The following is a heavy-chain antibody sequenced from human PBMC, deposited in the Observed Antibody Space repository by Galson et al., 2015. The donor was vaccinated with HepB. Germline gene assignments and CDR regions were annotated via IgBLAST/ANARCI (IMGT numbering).Heavy chain of an antibody. J-gene: IGHJ2*01. Sequence: QSGAEVKKPGESLKISCKGSGYSFTSYWIGWVRQMPGKGLEWMGIIYPGDSDTRYSPSFQGQVTISADKYISTAYLQWSSLKASDTAMYYCARRDSYYDILTGYSSWYFDLWGRGTLVTVSS. CDR1: GYSFTSYW. CDR3: ARRDSYYDILTGYSSWYFDL. CDR2: IYPGDSDT. V-gene: IGHV5-51*01. D-gene: IGHD3-9*01.